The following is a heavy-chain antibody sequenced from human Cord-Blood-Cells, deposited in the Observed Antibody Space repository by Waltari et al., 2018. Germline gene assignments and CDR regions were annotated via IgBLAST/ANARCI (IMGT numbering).Heavy chain of an antibody. J-gene: IGHJ5*02. D-gene: IGHD5-12*01. CDR1: GCSISSSSYY. CDR3: ARQYVDIVATMVNWFDP. CDR2: IYYSGIT. V-gene: IGHV4-39*01. Sequence: LQLQESGPGLVKPSETLSLTCTVPGCSISSSSYYWGWLRQPPGKGLEWIGSIYYSGITYYNPALKSRVTISVDTSKNQFSLKLSSVTAADTAVYYCARQYVDIVATMVNWFDPWGQGTLVTVSS.